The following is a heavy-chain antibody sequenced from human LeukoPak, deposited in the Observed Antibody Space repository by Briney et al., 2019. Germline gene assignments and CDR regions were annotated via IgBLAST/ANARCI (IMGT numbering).Heavy chain of an antibody. CDR1: GFTVSSNY. CDR2: IYSGGST. V-gene: IGHV3-53*04. D-gene: IGHD6-13*01. Sequence: GGSLRLSCADSGFTVSSNYMSWVRQAPGKGLEWVSVIYSGGSTYYADSVKGRFAISRHNSKNTLYLQMNSLRAEDTAVYYCASGSSSWYFDYWGQGTLVTVSS. J-gene: IGHJ4*02. CDR3: ASGSSSWYFDY.